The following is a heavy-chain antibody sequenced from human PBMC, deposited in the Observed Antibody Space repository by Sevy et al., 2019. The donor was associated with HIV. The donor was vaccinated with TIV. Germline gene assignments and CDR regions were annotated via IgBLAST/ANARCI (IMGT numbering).Heavy chain of an antibody. Sequence: GGSLRLSCAASGFTVSSNYMSWVRQAPGKGLEWVSVIYSGGSTHYADSVKGRFTISRDNSKNTLYLQMNSLRAEDTAVYYCASATQGYYFDYWGQGTLVTVSS. J-gene: IGHJ4*02. CDR3: ASATQGYYFDY. D-gene: IGHD2-15*01. V-gene: IGHV3-66*01. CDR2: IYSGGST. CDR1: GFTVSSNY.